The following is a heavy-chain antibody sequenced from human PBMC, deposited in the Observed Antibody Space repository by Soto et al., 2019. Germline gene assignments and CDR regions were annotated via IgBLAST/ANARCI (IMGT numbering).Heavy chain of an antibody. CDR1: GFTFGDYA. CDR3: TKPKGTVTQGRYYFDY. V-gene: IGHV3-49*04. J-gene: IGHJ4*02. D-gene: IGHD4-17*01. CDR2: IRSKAYGGTT. Sequence: PGGSLRLSCTASGFTFGDYAMSWVRQAPGKGLEWVGFIRSKAYGGTTEYAASVKGRFTISRDDSKSIAYLQMNSLKTEDTAVYYCTKPKGTVTQGRYYFDYWGPGTLVTVYS.